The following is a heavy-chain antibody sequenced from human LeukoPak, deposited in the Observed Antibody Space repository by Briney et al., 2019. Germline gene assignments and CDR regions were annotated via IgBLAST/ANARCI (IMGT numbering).Heavy chain of an antibody. V-gene: IGHV3-21*01. Sequence: GGSLGLSCAASGFTFSSYSMNWVRQAPGKGLEWVSSISSSSSYIYYADSVKGRFTISRDNAKNSLYLQMNSLRAEDTAVYYCARDYRWLPFDYWGQGTLVTVSS. CDR1: GFTFSSYS. J-gene: IGHJ4*02. CDR2: ISSSSSYI. CDR3: ARDYRWLPFDY. D-gene: IGHD5-24*01.